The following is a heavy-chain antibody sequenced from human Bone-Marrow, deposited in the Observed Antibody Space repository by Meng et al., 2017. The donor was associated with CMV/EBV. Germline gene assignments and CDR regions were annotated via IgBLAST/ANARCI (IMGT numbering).Heavy chain of an antibody. V-gene: IGHV3-21*01. D-gene: IGHD1-26*01. CDR3: ARRELLRGFDY. CDR1: GFTFSSYS. CDR2: ISSSSSYI. J-gene: IGHJ4*02. Sequence: GESLKISCAASGFTFSSYSMNWVRQAPGKGLEWVSSISSSSSYIYYADSLKGRFTISRDNAKNSLYLQMNSLRAEDTAVYYCARRELLRGFDYWGQGTRVTVSS.